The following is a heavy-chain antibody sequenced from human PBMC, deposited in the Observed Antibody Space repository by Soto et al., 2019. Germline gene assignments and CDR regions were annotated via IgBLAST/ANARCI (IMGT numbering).Heavy chain of an antibody. D-gene: IGHD3-16*01. J-gene: IGHJ6*02. V-gene: IGHV4-30-4*01. CDR3: ARFGTLGKDYGVDV. Sequence: PQTLSLRCIVSAGSIITNPSLWSCVRQPPGKGLEWIGYINYSGRTYYKPSLKSRVSISIDTSKNQFSLRLTSVTAADTAVYFCARFGTLGKDYGVDVWGQGTTVT. CDR2: INYSGRT. CDR1: AGSIITNPSL.